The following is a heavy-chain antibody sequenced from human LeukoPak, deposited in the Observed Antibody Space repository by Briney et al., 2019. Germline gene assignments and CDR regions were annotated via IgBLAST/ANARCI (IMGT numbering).Heavy chain of an antibody. CDR3: ARGPHYDILTGYYSNFDY. CDR2: VFYTGYT. J-gene: IGHJ4*02. Sequence: PSETLSLTCTVSGGSINNYYWSWVRQPPGEGLEWIGYVFYTGYTHFNPSLNSRVTISVDTSKNQFSLRLTSVTAADTAVYYCARGPHYDILTGYYSNFDYWGQGTLVTVSS. V-gene: IGHV4-59*01. CDR1: GGSINNYY. D-gene: IGHD3-9*01.